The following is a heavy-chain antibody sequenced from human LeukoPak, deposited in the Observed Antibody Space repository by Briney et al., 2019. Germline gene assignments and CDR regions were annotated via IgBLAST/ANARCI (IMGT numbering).Heavy chain of an antibody. CDR3: ARHGYRDYSHFDS. Sequence: SETLSLTCTVSGGSISSNTYYWGWIRQPPGKGLKWIGSIYYRGNTYYNPSLKSRVTISVDTSENQFSLKLSSVTAADTAVYFCARHGYRDYSHFDSWGQGTLVTVSS. J-gene: IGHJ4*02. CDR2: IYYRGNT. CDR1: GGSISSNTYY. D-gene: IGHD4-17*01. V-gene: IGHV4-39*01.